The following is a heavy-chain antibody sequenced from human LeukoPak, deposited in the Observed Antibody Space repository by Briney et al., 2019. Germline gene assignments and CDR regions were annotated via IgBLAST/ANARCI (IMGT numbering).Heavy chain of an antibody. CDR1: GFTFSSYS. J-gene: IGHJ4*02. Sequence: PGGSLRLSCAASGFTFSSYSMNWVRQAPGKGLEWVGRIKRKSDGGTTDYAAPVKGRFTISRDDSKNTLYLQMNSLKTEDTAVYYCTTDGRLGGLDYWGQGTLVTVSS. V-gene: IGHV3-15*01. CDR2: IKRKSDGGTT. CDR3: TTDGRLGGLDY. D-gene: IGHD3-16*01.